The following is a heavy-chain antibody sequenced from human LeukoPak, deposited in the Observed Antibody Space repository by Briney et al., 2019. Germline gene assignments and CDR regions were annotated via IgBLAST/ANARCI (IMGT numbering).Heavy chain of an antibody. V-gene: IGHV3-74*01. CDR1: GFSLSSYW. J-gene: IGHJ4*02. D-gene: IGHD3-10*01. CDR2: VSSDGTST. Sequence: GGSLRLSCAASGFSLSSYWMHWVRQAPGKGLVWVSRVSSDGTSTNYADSVKGRFTISRDNSKNTLYVQMNSLRAEDTAVYYCAKDLYYYGSGSYNDYWGQGTLVTVSS. CDR3: AKDLYYYGSGSYNDY.